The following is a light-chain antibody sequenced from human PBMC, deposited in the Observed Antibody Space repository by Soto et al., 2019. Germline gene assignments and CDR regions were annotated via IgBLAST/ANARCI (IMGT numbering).Light chain of an antibody. CDR2: GAS. CDR3: QQYGSSPPLT. J-gene: IGKJ4*01. V-gene: IGKV3-20*01. CDR1: QSVSSTY. Sequence: EIVLTQSPGTLSLSPGERATLSCRAIQSVSSTYLAWYQQKPGQAPRLLIYGASSRAPGIPDRFSGSGSGTDFTLTISRLEPEDFAVYYCQQYGSSPPLTFGGGTKVDI.